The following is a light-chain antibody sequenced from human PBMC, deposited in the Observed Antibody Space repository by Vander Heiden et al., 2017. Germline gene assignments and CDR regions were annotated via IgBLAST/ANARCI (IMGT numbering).Light chain of an antibody. CDR2: DVS. Sequence: QSALTQPASVSGSPGRSITISCTGTTRDDGGYNYVSWYQQHPGKAPKLMIYDVSNRPSGVANRFSGSKSGNTASLTISGLQAEDEADYYCSSYTSSSTFYVFGTGTKVTVL. CDR3: SSYTSSSTFYV. J-gene: IGLJ1*01. V-gene: IGLV2-14*03. CDR1: TRDDGGYNY.